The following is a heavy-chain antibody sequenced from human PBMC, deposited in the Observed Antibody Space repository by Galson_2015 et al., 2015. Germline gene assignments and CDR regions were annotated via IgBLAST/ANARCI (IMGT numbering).Heavy chain of an antibody. CDR3: ARGLNIDSWFDP. D-gene: IGHD2/OR15-2a*01. V-gene: IGHV4-30-2*01. CDR1: GGSISSGGYS. J-gene: IGHJ5*02. CDR2: IYHSGST. Sequence: TLSLTCAVSGGSISSGGYSWSWIRQPPGKGLEWIGYIYHSGSTYYNPSLKSRVTISVDRSKNQFSLKLSSVTAADTAVYYCARGLNIDSWFDPWGQGTLVTVSS.